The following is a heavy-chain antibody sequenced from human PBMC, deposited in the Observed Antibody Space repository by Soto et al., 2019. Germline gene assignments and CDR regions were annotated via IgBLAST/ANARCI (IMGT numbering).Heavy chain of an antibody. CDR2: IRSKANSYAT. V-gene: IGHV3-73*02. CDR1: GFTFSGSA. D-gene: IGHD1-20*01. CDR3: TSLTGTTAP. Sequence: EVQLVESGGGLVQPGGSLKLSCAASGFTFSGSAMHWVRQASGKGLEWVGRIRSKANSYATAYAASVKGRFTISRDDSKNTAYLQMNTLKTEDTAVYYCTSLTGTTAPWGQGTMVTVSS. J-gene: IGHJ5*02.